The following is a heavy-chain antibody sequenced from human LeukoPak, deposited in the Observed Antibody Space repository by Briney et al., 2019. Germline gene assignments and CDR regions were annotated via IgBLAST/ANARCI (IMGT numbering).Heavy chain of an antibody. D-gene: IGHD2-8*01. V-gene: IGHV1-8*01. CDR2: MNPNSGNT. CDR1: GYTFTSYD. J-gene: IGHJ4*02. CDR3: ARSGGKRYCTNGVCYTQFDY. Sequence: ASVTVSCTASGYTFTSYDINWVRQATGQGLEWMGWMNPNSGNTGYAQKFQGRVTMTRNTSISTAYMELSSLRSEDTAVYYCARSGGKRYCTNGVCYTQFDYWGQGTLVTVSS.